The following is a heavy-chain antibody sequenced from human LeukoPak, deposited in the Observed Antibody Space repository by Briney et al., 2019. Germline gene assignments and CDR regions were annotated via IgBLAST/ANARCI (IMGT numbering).Heavy chain of an antibody. Sequence: GGSLRLSCAASGCTFSSYSMNWVRQAPGKGLEWVSSISSSSSYIYYADSVKGRFTISRDNAKNSLYLQMNSRRAEDTAVYYCARDRTTMVRDYYYSMDVWGKGTTVTVSS. CDR3: ARDRTTMVRDYYYSMDV. CDR2: ISSSSSYI. J-gene: IGHJ6*03. CDR1: GCTFSSYS. V-gene: IGHV3-21*01. D-gene: IGHD3-10*01.